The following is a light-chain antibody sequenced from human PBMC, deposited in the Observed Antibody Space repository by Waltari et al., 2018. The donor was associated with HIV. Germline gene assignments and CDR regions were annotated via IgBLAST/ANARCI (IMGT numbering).Light chain of an antibody. V-gene: IGKV3-20*01. Sequence: EIVLTQSPGTLSLSPGERAILSCKTSQSVTSTYLAWYQQKPGQAPRLLIYGTSSRATGIPDRFSGSGSGTDFTLTVSRLEPADFAVYYCQQYGSSPYTFGQGTKVEI. CDR2: GTS. CDR1: QSVTSTY. J-gene: IGKJ2*01. CDR3: QQYGSSPYT.